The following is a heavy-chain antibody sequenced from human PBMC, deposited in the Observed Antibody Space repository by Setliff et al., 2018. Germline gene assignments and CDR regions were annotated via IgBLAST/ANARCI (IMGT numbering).Heavy chain of an antibody. CDR3: RFWSGYYKNDY. D-gene: IGHD3-3*01. V-gene: IGHV4-61*02. Sequence: PSETLSLTCTVSGASISSGIYYWSWIRQPAGRGLEWIGRIYSTGSTNYNPSLNGRVAMSFDTSKNQFSLKLSSVTAADTAVYYCRFWSGYYKNDYWGQGTLVTVSS. CDR1: GASISSGIYY. CDR2: IYSTGST. J-gene: IGHJ4*01.